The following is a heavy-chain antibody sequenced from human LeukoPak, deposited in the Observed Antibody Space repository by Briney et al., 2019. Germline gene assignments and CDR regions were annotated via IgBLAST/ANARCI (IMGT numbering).Heavy chain of an antibody. J-gene: IGHJ4*02. CDR3: AKNYGGNSGTGY. Sequence: GGSLRLSCAASGFTFSSSWMSWIRQAPGQGLEWVANIKEDGNEKHYVDSVRGRFTISRDNAKSSLYLQMNSLRAEDTAVYYCAKNYGGNSGTGYWGPGTLVTVSS. CDR1: GFTFSSSW. V-gene: IGHV3-7*02. CDR2: IKEDGNEK. D-gene: IGHD4-23*01.